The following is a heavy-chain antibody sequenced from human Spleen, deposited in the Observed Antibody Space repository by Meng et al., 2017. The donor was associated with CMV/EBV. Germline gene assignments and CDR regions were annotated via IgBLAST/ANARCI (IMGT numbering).Heavy chain of an antibody. J-gene: IGHJ4*02. V-gene: IGHV2-5*01. Sequence: SGCSLCTSGGGVGWIRQPPGKALEWLALIYWNDDNRYSPSLKSRLTITKDTSKNQVVLTMTNMDPVDTATYYCAHSPFVVVMGDYFDYWGQGTLVTVSS. CDR2: IYWNDDN. D-gene: IGHD2-2*01. CDR3: AHSPFVVVMGDYFDY. CDR1: GCSLCTSGGG.